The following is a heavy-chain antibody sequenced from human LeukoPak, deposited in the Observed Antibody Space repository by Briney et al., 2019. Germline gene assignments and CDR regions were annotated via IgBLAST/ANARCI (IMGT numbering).Heavy chain of an antibody. CDR1: GFTFGDYA. D-gene: IGHD2-15*01. V-gene: IGHV3-49*04. Sequence: GGSLRLSCTASGFTFGDYAMSWVRQAPGKGLEWVGFISSKAYGGTTEYAASVKGRFTISRDDSKSIAYLQMKSLKPEDTAVYYCTRDCHYCSGGSGYSNYYYGMDVWGQGTTVTVSS. CDR3: TRDCHYCSGGSGYSNYYYGMDV. J-gene: IGHJ6*02. CDR2: ISSKAYGGTT.